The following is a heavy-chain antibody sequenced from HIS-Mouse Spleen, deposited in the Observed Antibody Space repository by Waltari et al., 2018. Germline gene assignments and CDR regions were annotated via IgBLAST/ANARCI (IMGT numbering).Heavy chain of an antibody. Sequence: QVQLQESGPGLVKPSQTLSLTCTVSGGSISSGDYYWSWIRQPPGKGLEWIGYIYYCGSTFYHPSLKSRVTISVDTSKNQFSLKLSSVTAADTAVYYCARGAPYCSGGSCYPKYYFDYWGQGTLVTVSS. CDR2: IYYCGST. CDR1: GGSISSGDYY. D-gene: IGHD2-15*01. J-gene: IGHJ4*02. CDR3: ARGAPYCSGGSCYPKYYFDY. V-gene: IGHV4-30-4*01.